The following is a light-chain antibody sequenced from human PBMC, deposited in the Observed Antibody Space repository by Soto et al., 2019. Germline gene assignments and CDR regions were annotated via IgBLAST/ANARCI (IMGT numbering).Light chain of an antibody. Sequence: QSVLTQSPSASASLGASVKLTCTLSSGHSSYAIAWHQQQPEKGPRYLMKLNSDGSHSKGDGIPDRFSGSSSGAERHLTISSLQSEDEDDYYCQTWGTAIHDVVFGGGTKLTVL. CDR1: SGHSSYA. CDR3: QTWGTAIHDVV. CDR2: LNSDGSH. V-gene: IGLV4-69*01. J-gene: IGLJ2*01.